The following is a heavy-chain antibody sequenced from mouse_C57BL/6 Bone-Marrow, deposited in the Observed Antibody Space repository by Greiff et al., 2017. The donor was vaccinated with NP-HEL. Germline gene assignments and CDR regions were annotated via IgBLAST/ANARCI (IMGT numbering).Heavy chain of an antibody. V-gene: IGHV1-39*01. D-gene: IGHD1-1*01. Sequence: QLVESGPELVKPGASVKISCKASGYSFTDYNMNWVKQSNGKSLEWIGVINPNYGTTSYNQKFKGKATLTVDQSSSTAYMQLNSLTSEDSAVYYCASLYGSSFHWYFDVWGTGTTVTVSS. CDR3: ASLYGSSFHWYFDV. CDR2: INPNYGTT. J-gene: IGHJ1*03. CDR1: GYSFTDYN.